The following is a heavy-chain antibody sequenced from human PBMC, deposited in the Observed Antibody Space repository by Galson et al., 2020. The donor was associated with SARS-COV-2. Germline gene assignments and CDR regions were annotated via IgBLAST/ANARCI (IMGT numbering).Heavy chain of an antibody. J-gene: IGHJ6*04. CDR1: GFTFSTAW. V-gene: IGHV3-15*01. CDR3: AIRFGGLGYMDV. D-gene: IGHD3-10*01. CDR2: IKTRSDGETT. Sequence: GGSLRLSCAVSGFTFSTAWMIWVRQAPGKGLEWVGRIKTRSDGETTDYGAPVKGRFIISRDDSKDTLYLHMNSLRTEDTAVYYCAIRFGGLGYMDVWGKGTRSPSPQ.